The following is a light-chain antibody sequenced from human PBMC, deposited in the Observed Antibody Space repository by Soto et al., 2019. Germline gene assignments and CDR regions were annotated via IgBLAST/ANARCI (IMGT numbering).Light chain of an antibody. J-gene: IGKJ4*01. V-gene: IGKV3-11*01. CDR1: QSVGHY. CDR3: QQRYNWPSLP. Sequence: EIVLTQSPATLSLSPGERATLSCRASQSVGHYLAWYQQKPGQAPRLLIYDASDRATGIPARFSGSGSATDFTLTISSLEPEDSAVYYCQQRYNWPSLPFGGGTRVEIK. CDR2: DAS.